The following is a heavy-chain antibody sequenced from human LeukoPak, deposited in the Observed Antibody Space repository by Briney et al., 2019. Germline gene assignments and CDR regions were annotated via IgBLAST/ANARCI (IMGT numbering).Heavy chain of an antibody. Sequence: GGSLRLSCAASGFTFSSYWMHWVRQAPGKGLEWVSAISGSGGSTYYADSVKGRFTISRDNSKNTLYLQMNSLRAEDTAVYYCANHPRLREYYYDSSDYWGQGTLVTVSS. D-gene: IGHD3-22*01. V-gene: IGHV3-23*01. CDR2: ISGSGGST. J-gene: IGHJ4*02. CDR1: GFTFSSYW. CDR3: ANHPRLREYYYDSSDY.